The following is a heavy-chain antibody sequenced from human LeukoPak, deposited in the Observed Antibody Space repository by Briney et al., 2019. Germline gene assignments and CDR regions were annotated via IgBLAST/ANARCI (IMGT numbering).Heavy chain of an antibody. Sequence: PSETLSLTYAVYGGSFSGYYWSWIRQPPGKGLEWIGEINHSGSTNYNPSLKSRVTISVDTSKNQFSLKLSSVTAADTAVYYCAREKEDTMVRGVIYYMDVWGKGTTVTVSS. CDR3: AREKEDTMVRGVIYYMDV. CDR1: GGSFSGYY. CDR2: INHSGST. J-gene: IGHJ6*03. V-gene: IGHV4-34*01. D-gene: IGHD3-10*01.